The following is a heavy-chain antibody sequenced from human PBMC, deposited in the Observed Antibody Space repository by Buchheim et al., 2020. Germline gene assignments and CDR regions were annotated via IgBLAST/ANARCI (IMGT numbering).Heavy chain of an antibody. CDR2: ISYDGSNR. CDR1: GFTFFSYT. CDR3: ATEEDFYDSDAYFNYFDY. D-gene: IGHD3-22*01. V-gene: IGHV3-30*14. Sequence: QVQLVESGGGVVQPGRSLRLSCAASGFTFFSYTMHWVRQAPGKGLEWVAVISYDGSNRYYADSVKGRFTISRDNSKNTLYLQMNSLRAEDTAVYYCATEEDFYDSDAYFNYFDYWGQGTL. J-gene: IGHJ4*02.